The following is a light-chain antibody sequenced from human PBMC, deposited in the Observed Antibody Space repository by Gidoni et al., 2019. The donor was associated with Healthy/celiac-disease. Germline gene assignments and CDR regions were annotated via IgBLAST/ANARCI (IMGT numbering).Light chain of an antibody. J-gene: IGKJ4*01. V-gene: IGKV3-11*01. CDR1: QSVSSY. CDR3: QKRSNWTT. CDR2: DAA. Sequence: ELVLTHSPATLSLSPGERATLSCRAIQSVSSYLAWYQQKPGQAPRLLIYDAANRPTGIPARCRGRGSGTDFTSTISSQEPEDFAVYYCQKRSNWTTFGGGTKVEIK.